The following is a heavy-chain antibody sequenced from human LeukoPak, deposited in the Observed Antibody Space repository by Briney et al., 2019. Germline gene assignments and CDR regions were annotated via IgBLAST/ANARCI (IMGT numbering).Heavy chain of an antibody. CDR3: ARDEARSTGYSYAYIGY. J-gene: IGHJ4*02. CDR1: GYTFTNYY. D-gene: IGHD5-18*01. V-gene: IGHV1-46*01. Sequence: ASVKVSCKAFGYTFTNYYMHWVRQAPGQGLEWMGIISPSVGTAAYAQKFQGRVTMTRDTSTGTLYMELSSLRSDDTAVYYCARDEARSTGYSYAYIGYWGQGTLVTVSS. CDR2: ISPSVGTA.